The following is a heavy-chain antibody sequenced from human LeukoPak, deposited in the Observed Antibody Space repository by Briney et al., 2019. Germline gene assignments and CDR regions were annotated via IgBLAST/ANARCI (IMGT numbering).Heavy chain of an antibody. CDR3: TADGCSGGGCFSGHY. CDR2: IKSKADGGST. J-gene: IGHJ4*02. V-gene: IGHV3-15*01. D-gene: IGHD2-15*01. Sequence: GGSLRLSCAASGFTFINAWMSWVRQAPGKGLEWVGRIKSKADGGSTGYAAPVKGRFTFSRDDSKNTLYLQMNSLKTENTAVYYCTADGCSGGGCFSGHYWGQGTLVTVSS. CDR1: GFTFINAW.